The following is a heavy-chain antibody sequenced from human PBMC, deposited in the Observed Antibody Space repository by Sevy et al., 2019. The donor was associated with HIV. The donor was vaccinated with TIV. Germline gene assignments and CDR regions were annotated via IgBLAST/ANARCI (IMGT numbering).Heavy chain of an antibody. CDR1: GFTFSSYG. D-gene: IGHD3-10*01. V-gene: IGHV3-33*01. CDR3: ARDPYYYDSPLYGMDV. CDR2: IWYDGSSK. J-gene: IGHJ6*02. Sequence: GGSLRLSCAASGFTFSSYGMHWVRQAPGKGLEWVAVIWYDGSSKYYADSVKGRFTISRDNSKNTLYLQMNSLRAEDTAVYYCARDPYYYDSPLYGMDVWGQGTTVTVSS.